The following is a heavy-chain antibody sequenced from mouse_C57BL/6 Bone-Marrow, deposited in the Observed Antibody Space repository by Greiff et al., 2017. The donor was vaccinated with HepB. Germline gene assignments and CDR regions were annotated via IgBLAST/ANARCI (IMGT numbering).Heavy chain of an antibody. Sequence: EVKLVESGPGMVKPSQSLSLTCTVTGYSITSGYDWHWIRHFPGNKLEWMGYISYSGSTNYNPSLKSRISITHDTSKNHFFLKLNSVTTEDTATYYCANDGYYPWYFDVWGTGTTVTVSS. CDR2: ISYSGST. CDR3: ANDGYYPWYFDV. D-gene: IGHD2-3*01. V-gene: IGHV3-1*01. J-gene: IGHJ1*03. CDR1: GYSITSGYD.